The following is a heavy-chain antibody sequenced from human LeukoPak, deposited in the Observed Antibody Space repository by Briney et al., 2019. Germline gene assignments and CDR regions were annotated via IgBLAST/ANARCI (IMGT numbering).Heavy chain of an antibody. CDR3: ARDGGLVVPTAPAVFDI. D-gene: IGHD2-2*01. V-gene: IGHV4-4*07. CDR2: IYTSGNT. CDR1: GGSISSYY. Sequence: SETLSLTCTVSGGSISSYYWSWIRQSAGKGLEWIGRIYTSGNTRYNPSLKSRVSMSADMSKNQFSLKLTSVTAADTAVYYCARDGGLVVPTAPAVFDIWGQGTMVTVSS. J-gene: IGHJ3*02.